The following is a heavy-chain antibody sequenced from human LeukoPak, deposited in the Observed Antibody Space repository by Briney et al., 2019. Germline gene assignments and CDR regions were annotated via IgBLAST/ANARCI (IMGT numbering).Heavy chain of an antibody. CDR3: ARGSQSYYYDSSGYYR. CDR1: GFTFSSYW. D-gene: IGHD3-22*01. CDR2: IKQDGSEK. Sequence: GGSLRLSCAASGFTFSSYWMSWVRQAPGKGREWVADIKQDGSEKYYVDSVKGRFTISRDSAKNSLYLQMNSLRAEDTAVYYCARGSQSYYYDSSGYYRWGQGTLVTVSS. V-gene: IGHV3-7*01. J-gene: IGHJ4*02.